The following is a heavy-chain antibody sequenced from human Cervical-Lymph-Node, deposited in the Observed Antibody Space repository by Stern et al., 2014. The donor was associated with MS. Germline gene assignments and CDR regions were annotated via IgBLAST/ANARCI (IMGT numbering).Heavy chain of an antibody. J-gene: IGHJ4*02. CDR2: IWYDGSNK. CDR1: GFTFSSYG. V-gene: IGHV3-33*01. D-gene: IGHD1-26*01. Sequence: VQLLESGGGVVQPGRSLRLSCAASGFTFSSYGMHWVRQAPGKGPEWVSFIWYDGSNKYYADSVKGRFIISRDNSKNTLYLQMNSLRAEDTAVYYCAREGGDGGSYHYFDYWGQGTLVTVSS. CDR3: AREGGDGGSYHYFDY.